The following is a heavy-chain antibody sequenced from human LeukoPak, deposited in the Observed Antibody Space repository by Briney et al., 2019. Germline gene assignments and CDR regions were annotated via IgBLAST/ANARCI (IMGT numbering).Heavy chain of an antibody. D-gene: IGHD5-18*01. V-gene: IGHV4-30-4*01. J-gene: IGHJ4*02. CDR3: ARDLRQLWFLY. CDR1: GGSISSGDYY. CDR2: IYYSGST. Sequence: SQTLSLTCTVSGGSISSGDYYWSWIRQPPGKGLEWIGYIYYSGSTYYNPSLKSRVTMSVDTSKNQFSLKLSSVTAADTAVYYCARDLRQLWFLYWGQGTLVTVSS.